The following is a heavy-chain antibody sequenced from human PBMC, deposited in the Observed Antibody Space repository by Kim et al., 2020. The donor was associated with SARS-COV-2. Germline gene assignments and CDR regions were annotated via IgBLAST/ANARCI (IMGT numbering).Heavy chain of an antibody. D-gene: IGHD2-8*01. Sequence: SETLSLTCAVYGGSFSGYYWSWIRQPPGKGLEWIGEINHSGSTNYNPSLKSRVTISVDTSKNQFSLKLSSVTAADTAVYYCARSVSDYWGQGTLVTVSS. J-gene: IGHJ4*02. V-gene: IGHV4-34*01. CDR2: INHSGST. CDR1: GGSFSGYY. CDR3: ARSVSDY.